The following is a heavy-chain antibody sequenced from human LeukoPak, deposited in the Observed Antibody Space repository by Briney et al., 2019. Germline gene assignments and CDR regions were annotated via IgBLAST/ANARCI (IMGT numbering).Heavy chain of an antibody. D-gene: IGHD4-17*01. Sequence: GGSLRLSCGASGFKFTNYAMHWVRQAPGKGLEWVAVVSYDGRNEYYADSVKGRFTISRDNSKNTLYLQMNSLRAEDTAVYYCAKKGGGSYGDYARYYYGMDVWGQGTTVTVSS. J-gene: IGHJ6*02. V-gene: IGHV3-30*18. CDR2: VSYDGRNE. CDR1: GFKFTNYA. CDR3: AKKGGGSYGDYARYYYGMDV.